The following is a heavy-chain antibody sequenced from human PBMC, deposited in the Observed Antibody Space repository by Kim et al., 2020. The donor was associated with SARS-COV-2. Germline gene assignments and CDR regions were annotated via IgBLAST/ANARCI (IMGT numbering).Heavy chain of an antibody. CDR2: INAGNGNT. CDR3: ARGEYGYSSGWYFVGYYYMDV. V-gene: IGHV1-3*01. J-gene: IGHJ6*03. Sequence: ASVKVSCKASGYTFTSYAMHWVRQAPGQRLEWMGWINAGNGNTKYSQKFQGRVTITRDTSASTAYMELSSLRSEDTAVYYCARGEYGYSSGWYFVGYYYMDVWGKGTTVTVSS. CDR1: GYTFTSYA. D-gene: IGHD6-19*01.